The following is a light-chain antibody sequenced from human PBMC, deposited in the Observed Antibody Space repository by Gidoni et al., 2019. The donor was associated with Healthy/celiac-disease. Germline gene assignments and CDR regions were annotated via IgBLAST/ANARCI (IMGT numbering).Light chain of an antibody. Sequence: ILLTLSPATLSLSPGERATLSCRASQSVSSYLAWYQQKPGQAPRLLIYDASNRATGIPARFSGSGSGTDFTLTISSLELEDFAVYYCQQRSNWIFTFGPGTKVDIK. J-gene: IGKJ3*01. V-gene: IGKV3-11*01. CDR2: DAS. CDR1: QSVSSY. CDR3: QQRSNWIFT.